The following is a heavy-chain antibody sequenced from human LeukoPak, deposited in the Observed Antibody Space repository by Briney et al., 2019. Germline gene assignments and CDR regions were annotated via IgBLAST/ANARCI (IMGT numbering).Heavy chain of an antibody. CDR3: ARERLGYCNGAYCPFDT. J-gene: IGHJ4*02. Sequence: SQTLSLTCTVSGGSINSGSDYWTWIRQPAGKGLEWIGRIYTNGGTDYNPSLKSRATISLDASKNQLSLNLSSVTAADTAVYYCARERLGYCNGAYCPFDTWGQGSLVTVSS. D-gene: IGHD2-15*01. V-gene: IGHV4-61*02. CDR2: IYTNGGT. CDR1: GGSINSGSDY.